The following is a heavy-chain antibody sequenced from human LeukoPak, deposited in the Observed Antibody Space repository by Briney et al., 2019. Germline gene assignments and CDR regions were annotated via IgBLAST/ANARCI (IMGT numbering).Heavy chain of an antibody. V-gene: IGHV4-34*01. Sequence: PSKTLSLTCAVSGGSFSGYYWSWIRQPPGKGLEWIGEINHSGSTNYNPSPKSRVSISVNTSKNQFSLKLSHGPGAAEAVYYCARACGGDCYSGRPNDYWGQGTLVTVSS. J-gene: IGHJ4*02. CDR3: ARACGGDCYSGRPNDY. CDR2: INHSGST. CDR1: GGSFSGYY. D-gene: IGHD2-21*02.